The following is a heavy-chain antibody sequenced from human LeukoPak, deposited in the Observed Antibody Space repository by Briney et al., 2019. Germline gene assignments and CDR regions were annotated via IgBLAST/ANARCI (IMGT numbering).Heavy chain of an antibody. CDR3: ARVESWEHSGSSQDAVDI. V-gene: IGHV1-46*01. CDR2: INPSGGST. D-gene: IGHD1-26*01. CDR1: GYTFTSYA. Sequence: ASVKVSCKASGYTFTSYAMNWVRQAPGQGLEWMGIINPSGGSTSYAQKFQGRVTMTRDMSTSTVYMELSSLRSEDTAVYYCARVESWEHSGSSQDAVDIWGQGTMVTVSS. J-gene: IGHJ3*02.